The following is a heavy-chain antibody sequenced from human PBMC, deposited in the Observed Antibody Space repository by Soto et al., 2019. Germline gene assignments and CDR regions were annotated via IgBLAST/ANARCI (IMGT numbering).Heavy chain of an antibody. V-gene: IGHV1-69*01. CDR2: IIPIFGTA. D-gene: IGHD3-10*01. J-gene: IGHJ6*02. CDR3: ARGGGFGEFPVRYYGMDV. Sequence: QVQLVQSGAEVKKPGSSVKVSCKASGGTFSSYAISWVRQAPGQGLEWMGGIIPIFGTADYAQKFQGRVTITANESTSTAYMELSSLRSEATAVYYCARGGGFGEFPVRYYGMDVWGQGTTVTVSS. CDR1: GGTFSSYA.